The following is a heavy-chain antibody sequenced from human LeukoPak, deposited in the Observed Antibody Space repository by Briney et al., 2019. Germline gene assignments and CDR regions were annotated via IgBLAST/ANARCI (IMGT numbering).Heavy chain of an antibody. V-gene: IGHV4-38-2*02. J-gene: IGHJ1*01. CDR3: AREKSSSYGLAQH. Sequence: PSETLSLTCTVSGYSISSAYYWGWIRQPPGKGLEWIGSIYHSGSTYYNPSLKSRVTMSVDTSKNQLSLKLSSVTAADTAAYYCAREKSSSYGLAQHWGQGTLVTVSS. D-gene: IGHD3-22*01. CDR2: IYHSGST. CDR1: GYSISSAYY.